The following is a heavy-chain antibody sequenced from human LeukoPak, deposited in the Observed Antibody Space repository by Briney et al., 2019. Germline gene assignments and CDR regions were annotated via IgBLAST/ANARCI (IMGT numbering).Heavy chain of an antibody. CDR2: IVGPDST. Sequence: GGSLRLSCAASGFSFNRFAMNWVRQAPGKGLEWVSEIVGPDSTKYADSVKGRFTISRDDSKNTVYLQMNSLRPEDTAVYYCAKDRVPDGFWGFDYWGQGTLVTVSS. J-gene: IGHJ4*02. CDR1: GFSFNRFA. D-gene: IGHD1-14*01. CDR3: AKDRVPDGFWGFDY. V-gene: IGHV3-23*01.